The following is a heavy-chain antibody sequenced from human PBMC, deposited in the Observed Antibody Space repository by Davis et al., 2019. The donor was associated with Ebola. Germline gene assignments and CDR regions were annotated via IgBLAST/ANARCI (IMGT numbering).Heavy chain of an antibody. CDR3: ARGQKWVTPHFFDY. Sequence: GESLKISCVVSGFNFRPYAMHWVRQAPGKGLEWVAFISTDGNRKLYADSVKGRFTVSRDNAKNSLYLQMNSLRDEDTAVYYCARGQKWVTPHFFDYWGQGTLVTVSS. CDR2: ISTDGNRK. J-gene: IGHJ4*02. CDR1: GFNFRPYA. D-gene: IGHD1-26*01. V-gene: IGHV3-30*04.